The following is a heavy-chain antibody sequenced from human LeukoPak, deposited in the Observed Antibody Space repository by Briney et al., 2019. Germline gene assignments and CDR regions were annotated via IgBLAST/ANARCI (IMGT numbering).Heavy chain of an antibody. Sequence: GGSLRLSCAASGFTFRSYAMHWVRLAPGKGLEWVSATTGGGDRTYYADSVKGRFTISRDNSKNTLYLQMHSLRAEDTAVYYCAKGVGPSAPNGRVFDFWGQGTLVTVSA. J-gene: IGHJ4*02. CDR3: AKGVGPSAPNGRVFDF. CDR1: GFTFRSYA. CDR2: TTGGGDRT. V-gene: IGHV3-23*01. D-gene: IGHD2-2*01.